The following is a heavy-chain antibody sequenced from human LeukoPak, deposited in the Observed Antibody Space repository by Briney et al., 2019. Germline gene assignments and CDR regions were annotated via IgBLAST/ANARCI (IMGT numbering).Heavy chain of an antibody. Sequence: SVKVSCKASGGTFSSYAISWVRQAPGQGLEWMGGIIPIFGTANYAQKFQGRVTIATDESTSTAYMELSSLRSEDTAVYYCARGPYNWNYVGGDIWGQGTMVTVSS. J-gene: IGHJ3*02. CDR1: GGTFSSYA. D-gene: IGHD1-7*01. V-gene: IGHV1-69*05. CDR3: ARGPYNWNYVGGDI. CDR2: IIPIFGTA.